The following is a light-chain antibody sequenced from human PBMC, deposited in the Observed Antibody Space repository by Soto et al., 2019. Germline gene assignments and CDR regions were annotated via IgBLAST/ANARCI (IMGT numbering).Light chain of an antibody. CDR1: QSISNN. CDR2: GAS. Sequence: EIVMTQSPATLSVSPGERATLSCRASQSISNNLAWYQQKPGQSPRLLIYGASTRATGIPARFSGSGSGTDFTLTISSLEPEDFAVYYCQQRSNWPSITFGQGTRLEIK. V-gene: IGKV3-15*01. CDR3: QQRSNWPSIT. J-gene: IGKJ5*01.